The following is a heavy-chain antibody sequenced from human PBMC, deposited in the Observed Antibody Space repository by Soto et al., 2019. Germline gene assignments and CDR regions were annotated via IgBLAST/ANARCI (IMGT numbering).Heavy chain of an antibody. D-gene: IGHD4-17*01. V-gene: IGHV1-24*01. CDR3: ATDLGSYYGVPPRPFDY. CDR2: FDPEDGET. J-gene: IGHJ4*02. Sequence: ASVKVSCKFSGYTLTELSMHWARQAPGKGLEWMGGFDPEDGETIYAQKFQGRVTMTEDTSTDTAYMELSSLRSEDTAVYYCATDLGSYYGVPPRPFDYWGQGTLVTVSS. CDR1: GYTLTELS.